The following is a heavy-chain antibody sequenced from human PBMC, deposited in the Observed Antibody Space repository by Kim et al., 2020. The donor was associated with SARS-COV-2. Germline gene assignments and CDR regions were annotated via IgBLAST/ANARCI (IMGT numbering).Heavy chain of an antibody. J-gene: IGHJ5*02. V-gene: IGHV1-3*01. CDR3: ARACLDLGLCFDP. D-gene: IGHD3-16*01. Sequence: YSQKFQGRVTITSDTSACTAYMELRSLRSEDTAVYYCARACLDLGLCFDPWGQGTLVTVSS.